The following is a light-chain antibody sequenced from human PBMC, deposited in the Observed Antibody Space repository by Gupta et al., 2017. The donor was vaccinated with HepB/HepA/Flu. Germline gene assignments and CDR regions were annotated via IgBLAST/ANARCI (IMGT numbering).Light chain of an antibody. V-gene: IGKV3-20*01. J-gene: IGKJ4*01. CDR3: EHYGSSPLT. Sequence: EIVFTQSPGALSLSPGERATLSCRSSQSLTSNSLAWFRQKPGQAPRLLIHGTSNRATGIPDRFSGSGSGTDFTLTISRLEREDSAVYYCEHYGSSPLTFGGGTNVEI. CDR1: QSLTSNS. CDR2: GTS.